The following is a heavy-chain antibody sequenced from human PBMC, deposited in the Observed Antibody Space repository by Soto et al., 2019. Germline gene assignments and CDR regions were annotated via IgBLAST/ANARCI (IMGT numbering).Heavy chain of an antibody. CDR3: ARDHLILPAHDFFYGSDV. Sequence: GGSLRLSCEVSGFTFSMYSMSWVRQSPGKGLEWVAKIPQDGVDGHYADSVKGRCTISRDSGKNSLYLQLNNLRAEDAVVYYCARDHLILPAHDFFYGSDVWGRGATVTVSS. V-gene: IGHV3-7*03. J-gene: IGHJ6*02. D-gene: IGHD2-21*02. CDR1: GFTFSMYS. CDR2: IPQDGVDG.